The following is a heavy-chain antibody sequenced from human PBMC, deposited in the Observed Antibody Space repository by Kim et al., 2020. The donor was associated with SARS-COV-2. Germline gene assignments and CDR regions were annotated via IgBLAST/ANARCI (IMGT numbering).Heavy chain of an antibody. Sequence: SETLSLTCTVSGYSIRSVYYWGWIRQTPGKGLEWIGNIHHSGSTDYSPSLKSRVTLSKDTSKNQFSLKLTSVTAADTAVYFCARDGAAGDRIYYYFGMDVWGEGTTVKVSS. CDR3: ARDGAAGDRIYYYFGMDV. V-gene: IGHV4-38-2*02. CDR2: IHHSGST. J-gene: IGHJ6*04. D-gene: IGHD6-13*01. CDR1: GYSIRSVYY.